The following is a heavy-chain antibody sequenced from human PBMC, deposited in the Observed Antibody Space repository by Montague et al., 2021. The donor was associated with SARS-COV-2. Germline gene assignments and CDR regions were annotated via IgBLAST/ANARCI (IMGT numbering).Heavy chain of an antibody. CDR3: ARSHYDILTGYYTVFDY. CDR1: GFSLSTSGVG. V-gene: IGHV2-70*01. CDR2: IDWDDDK. Sequence: PALVTPTQTLTLTCTFSGFSLSTSGVGVGWIRQPPGKALEWLALIDWDDDKYYSTSLKTRLTISKDTSKNQVVLTMTNMDPVDTATYYCARSHYDILTGYYTVFDYWGQGTLVTVSS. D-gene: IGHD3-9*01. J-gene: IGHJ4*02.